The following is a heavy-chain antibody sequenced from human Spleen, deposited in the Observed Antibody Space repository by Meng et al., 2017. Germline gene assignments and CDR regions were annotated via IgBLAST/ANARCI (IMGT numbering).Heavy chain of an antibody. J-gene: IGHJ5*02. V-gene: IGHV4-4*02. CDR3: ASYVSGTYRFDP. CDR2: MSHSGST. CDR1: GGSISSSNW. D-gene: IGHD3-10*01. Sequence: QVQLQESGQGLVKPSGTLSLTCAVSGGSISSSNWWTWVRQPPGKGLDWIGEMSHSGSTNYNPSLKSRVTISVDRSKTQSSLNLSSVTAADTAVYYCASYVSGTYRFDPWGQGTLVTVSS.